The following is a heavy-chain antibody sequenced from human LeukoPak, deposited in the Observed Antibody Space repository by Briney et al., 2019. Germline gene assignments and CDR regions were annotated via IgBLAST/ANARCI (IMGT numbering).Heavy chain of an antibody. Sequence: GASVKVSCKASGYTFSSYAINRVRQAPGQGLEWMGWISGYNGKTNYAQKFQGRVTMTTDTSTSTAYMELRSLRSDDTAVYYCARVFQGSYYYWGQGTLVTVSS. CDR1: GYTFSSYA. CDR3: ARVFQGSYYY. CDR2: ISGYNGKT. D-gene: IGHD3-10*01. V-gene: IGHV1-18*01. J-gene: IGHJ4*02.